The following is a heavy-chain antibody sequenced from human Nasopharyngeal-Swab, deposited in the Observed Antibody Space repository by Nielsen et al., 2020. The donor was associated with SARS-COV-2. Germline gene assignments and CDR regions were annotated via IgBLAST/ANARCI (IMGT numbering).Heavy chain of an antibody. CDR1: GFTFSDYY. D-gene: IGHD2-2*01. Sequence: GGSLRLSCAASGFTFSDYYMSWIRQAPGKGLEWVSYISSSGSTIYYADSVKGRFTISRDNAKNSLYLQMNSLRAEDTAVYYCARDKGRCSSTSCYVDYWGPGTLVTVSS. CDR2: ISSSGSTI. J-gene: IGHJ4*02. CDR3: ARDKGRCSSTSCYVDY. V-gene: IGHV3-11*01.